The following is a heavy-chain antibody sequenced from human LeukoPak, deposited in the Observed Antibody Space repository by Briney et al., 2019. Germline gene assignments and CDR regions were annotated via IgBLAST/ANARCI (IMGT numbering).Heavy chain of an antibody. CDR2: ISAYNGNT. D-gene: IGHD1-26*01. V-gene: IGHV1-18*01. J-gene: IGHJ4*02. Sequence: GASVKVSCTASGYTFTSYGISWVRQAPGQGLEWMGWISAYNGNTNYAQKFQGRVTMTTDTSTSTAYMELRSLRSDDAAVYYCARGTPSGTYLYWGQGTLVTVSS. CDR3: ARGTPSGTYLY. CDR1: GYTFTSYG.